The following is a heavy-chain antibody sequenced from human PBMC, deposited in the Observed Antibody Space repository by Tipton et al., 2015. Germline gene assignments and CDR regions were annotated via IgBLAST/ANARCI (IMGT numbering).Heavy chain of an antibody. V-gene: IGHV3-7*01. D-gene: IGHD6-13*01. CDR1: GFNFRLYA. CDR3: ARHGYIAATDY. Sequence: SLRLSCAASGFNFRLYAMSWVRQAPGKGLEWVANINQDGSQKYYVDSMEGRFTISRDNAKNSLYLQMGSLRGEDTAVYFCARHGYIAATDYWGQGTLVTVSS. CDR2: INQDGSQK. J-gene: IGHJ4*02.